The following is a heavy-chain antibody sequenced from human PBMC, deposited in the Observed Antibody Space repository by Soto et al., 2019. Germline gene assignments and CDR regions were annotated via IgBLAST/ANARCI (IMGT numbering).Heavy chain of an antibody. J-gene: IGHJ4*02. D-gene: IGHD3-22*01. CDR2: IWYDGSNK. V-gene: IGHV3-33*01. CDR3: ARDGSSGYYYFDY. Sequence: QVQLVESGGGVVQPGRSLRLSCAASGFTFSSYGMHWVRQAPGKGLEWVAVIWYDGSNKYYADSVKGRFTISRDNSKNPRYLQMNSLRAEDTAGYYWARDGSSGYYYFDYWGQGTLVIVSS. CDR1: GFTFSSYG.